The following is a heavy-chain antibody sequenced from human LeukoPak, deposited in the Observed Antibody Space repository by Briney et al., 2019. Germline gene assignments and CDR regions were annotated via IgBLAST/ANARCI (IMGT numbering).Heavy chain of an antibody. Sequence: SVKVSCKASGYTFTGYYIHWVRQAPGQGLEWMGGIIPIFGTANYAQKFQGRVTITADKSTSTAYMELSSLRSEDTAVYYCARNPSYDILTGYYQGWGQGTLVTVSS. CDR1: GYTFTGYY. J-gene: IGHJ4*02. CDR3: ARNPSYDILTGYYQG. V-gene: IGHV1-69*06. D-gene: IGHD3-9*01. CDR2: IIPIFGTA.